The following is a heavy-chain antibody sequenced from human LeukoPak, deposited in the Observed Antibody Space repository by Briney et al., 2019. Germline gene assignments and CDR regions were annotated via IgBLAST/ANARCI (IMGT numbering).Heavy chain of an antibody. CDR1: GFTLSNYA. CDR2: ISSSGGST. CDR3: ARSLSSRFSGPRRPYYFDY. J-gene: IGHJ4*02. D-gene: IGHD3-16*02. Sequence: PGGSLRLSCAASGFTLSNYAMSWVRQAPGKGLQWVSGISSSGGSTYQVDSVKGRFTICRDNSKNTLYLQMNSLRAEDTAVYYCARSLSSRFSGPRRPYYFDYWGQGTLVTVSS. V-gene: IGHV3-23*01.